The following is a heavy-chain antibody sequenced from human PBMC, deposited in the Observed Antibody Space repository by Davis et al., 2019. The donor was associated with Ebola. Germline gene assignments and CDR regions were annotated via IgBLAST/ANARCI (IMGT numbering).Heavy chain of an antibody. V-gene: IGHV1-58*02. CDR2: IVVGSGNT. CDR3: ARRVYSRSGFDS. CDR1: GFTFTSSA. D-gene: IGHD2-8*01. Sequence: SVKVSCKASGFTFTSSAMQWVRQARGQRLEWIGWIVVGSGNTNYAQKFQGRLTMTKNISIGTAYMELSTLTSEDTAVYYCARRVYSRSGFDSWGQGTLVTVSS. J-gene: IGHJ4*02.